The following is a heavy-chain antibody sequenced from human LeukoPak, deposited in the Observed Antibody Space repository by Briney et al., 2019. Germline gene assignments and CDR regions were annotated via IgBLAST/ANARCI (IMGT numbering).Heavy chain of an antibody. J-gene: IGHJ4*02. CDR1: GASISSYC. Sequence: PSEILSLTCTVSGASISSYCWSWMRQPPGKGLEWIGYIYYSGTTNYNPSPKSRVTISVDTSKSQFSLKLSSVTAADTAVYYCARGVYIAAAQYGYWGQGTLVTVSS. CDR3: ARGVYIAAAQYGY. D-gene: IGHD6-13*01. V-gene: IGHV4-59*01. CDR2: IYYSGTT.